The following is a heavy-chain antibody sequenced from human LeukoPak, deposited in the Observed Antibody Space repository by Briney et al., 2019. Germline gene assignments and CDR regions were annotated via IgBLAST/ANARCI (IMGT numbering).Heavy chain of an antibody. D-gene: IGHD3-22*01. CDR1: GYTFTSYG. Sequence: ASVKVSCKASGYTFTSYGISWVRQAPGQGLEWMGWISAYNGNTNYAQKLQGRITMTIDTSTSTAYMELRSLRSDDTAVYYCARAIQYYYDSSGDFDYWGQGTLVTVSS. V-gene: IGHV1-18*01. CDR3: ARAIQYYYDSSGDFDY. J-gene: IGHJ4*02. CDR2: ISAYNGNT.